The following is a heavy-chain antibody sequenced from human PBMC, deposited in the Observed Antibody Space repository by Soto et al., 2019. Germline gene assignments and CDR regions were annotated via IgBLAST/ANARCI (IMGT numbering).Heavy chain of an antibody. D-gene: IGHD2-8*01. CDR1: GFTFSSYG. J-gene: IGHJ4*02. CDR3: AKVLFDVVLMVYAKGFDY. V-gene: IGHV3-23*01. CDR2: ISGSGGST. Sequence: PGGSLRLSCAASGFTFSSYGMHWVRQAPGKGLEWVSAISGSGGSTYYADSVKGRFTISRDNSKNTLYLQMNSLRAEDTAVYYCAKVLFDVVLMVYAKGFDYWGQGTLVTVSS.